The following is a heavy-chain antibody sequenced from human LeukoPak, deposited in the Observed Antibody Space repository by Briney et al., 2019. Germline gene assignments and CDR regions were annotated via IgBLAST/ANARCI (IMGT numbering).Heavy chain of an antibody. Sequence: GGSLRLSCAASGFTFSDHYMDWVRQAPGKGLEWVGRSINKAYSHTTETAASVKGRFTISSDDSKYSLYLQMDGLKTEDTAVYYCARAGRSGSYLYFDAWGQGTL. CDR1: GFTFSDHY. D-gene: IGHD1-26*01. V-gene: IGHV3-72*01. J-gene: IGHJ4*02. CDR2: SINKAYSHTT. CDR3: ARAGRSGSYLYFDA.